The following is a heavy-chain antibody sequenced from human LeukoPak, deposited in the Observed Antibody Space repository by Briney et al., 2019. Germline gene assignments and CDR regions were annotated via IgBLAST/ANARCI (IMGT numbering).Heavy chain of an antibody. J-gene: IGHJ4*02. CDR3: WSYCSGGSCSIDYFDY. D-gene: IGHD2-15*01. V-gene: IGHV1-46*01. CDR2: INPSGGST. Sequence: ASVKVSCKASGYTFTSYYMHWVRQAPGQGLEWMGIINPSGGSTSYAQKFQGRVTMTRDMSTSTVYMELSSLRSEDTAVYYCWSYCSGGSCSIDYFDYWGQGTLVTVSS. CDR1: GYTFTSYY.